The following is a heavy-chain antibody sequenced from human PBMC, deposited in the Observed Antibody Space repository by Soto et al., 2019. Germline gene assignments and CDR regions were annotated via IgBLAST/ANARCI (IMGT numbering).Heavy chain of an antibody. Sequence: ASVKVSCKASGYIFTNYDINWVRQATGQGLEYLGWINPNSGNTGYAQKFQGRVTMTRNTSINTAYMELSSLRSEDTAVYYCARGITIFGVVPGWGQGTLVTVSS. D-gene: IGHD3-3*01. V-gene: IGHV1-8*01. CDR1: GYIFTNYD. CDR2: INPNSGNT. CDR3: ARGITIFGVVPG. J-gene: IGHJ4*02.